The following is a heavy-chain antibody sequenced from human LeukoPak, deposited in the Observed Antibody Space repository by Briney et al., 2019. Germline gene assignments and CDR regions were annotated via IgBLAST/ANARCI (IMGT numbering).Heavy chain of an antibody. V-gene: IGHV3-21*01. Sequence: GGSLRLSCAASGFTFGSYWMSWVRQAPGKGLEWVSSISSSSSYIYYADSVKGRFTISRDNAKNSLYLQMNSLRAEDTAVYYCAGSSSWYSFDYWGQGTLVTVSS. CDR3: AGSSSWYSFDY. CDR2: ISSSSSYI. D-gene: IGHD6-13*01. CDR1: GFTFGSYW. J-gene: IGHJ4*02.